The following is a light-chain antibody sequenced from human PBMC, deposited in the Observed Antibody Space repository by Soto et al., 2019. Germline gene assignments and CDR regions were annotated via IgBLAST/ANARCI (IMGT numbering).Light chain of an antibody. CDR2: GAS. Sequence: EIVLTQSPGTLSLSPGERATLSCRASQSVSSSYLAWYQQKPGQAPRLLIYGASSRATGIPDRFSGSGSGTDFTLTISRLEPEDFAVYYCQQYGSSPPWTFGQRTKVDI. CDR3: QQYGSSPPWT. V-gene: IGKV3-20*01. CDR1: QSVSSSY. J-gene: IGKJ1*01.